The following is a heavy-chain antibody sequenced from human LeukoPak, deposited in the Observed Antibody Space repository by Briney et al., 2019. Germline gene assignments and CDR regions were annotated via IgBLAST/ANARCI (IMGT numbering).Heavy chain of an antibody. CDR1: GGSFSGYY. J-gene: IGHJ4*02. Sequence: PSETLSLTCAVYGGSFSGYYWSWIRQPPGKGLEWIGEINHSGSTNYNPSLESRATISVDTSKNQFSLKLSSVTAADTAVYYCARARYCSGGSCYSRYYFDYWGQGTLVTVSS. CDR3: ARARYCSGGSCYSRYYFDY. D-gene: IGHD2-15*01. V-gene: IGHV4-34*01. CDR2: INHSGST.